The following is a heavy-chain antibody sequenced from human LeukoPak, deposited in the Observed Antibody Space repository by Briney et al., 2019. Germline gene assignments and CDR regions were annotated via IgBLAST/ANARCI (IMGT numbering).Heavy chain of an antibody. CDR3: ARRGSSLSFDF. D-gene: IGHD6-6*01. CDR2: IYWNDDK. CDR1: GFSLSTSGVG. J-gene: IGHJ4*02. Sequence: ASGPTLVNPPQTLTLTCTFSGFSLSTSGVGVGWIRQPPXXALEWLALIYWNDDKRYSPSLESRLTITKDTSKNQVVLTMTNMDPVDTATYYCARRGSSLSFDFWGQGTLVTVSS. V-gene: IGHV2-5*01.